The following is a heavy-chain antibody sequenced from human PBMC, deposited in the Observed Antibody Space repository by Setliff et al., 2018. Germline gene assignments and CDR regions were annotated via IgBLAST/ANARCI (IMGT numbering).Heavy chain of an antibody. V-gene: IGHV3-53*01. CDR3: AIDLGNWFDP. Sequence: GGSLRLSCAVSGFVVDDKHMTWVRQAPGKGLEWVSVIYNSGETYYADSVKGRFSISRDTSKNTLYLQMNSLTVEDTALYYCAIDLGNWFDPWGQGTLVTVSS. CDR1: GFVVDDKH. J-gene: IGHJ5*02. D-gene: IGHD3-16*01. CDR2: IYNSGET.